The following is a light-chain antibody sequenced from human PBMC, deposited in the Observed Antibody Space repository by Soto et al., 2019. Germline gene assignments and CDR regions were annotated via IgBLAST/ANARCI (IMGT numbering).Light chain of an antibody. J-gene: IGKJ2*01. CDR2: GAS. CDR3: QQYGSSPPYT. Sequence: EIVLTQSPGTLSLSPGERATLSCRASQSVSSSYLAWYQQKPGQAPRLLICGASSRATGIPDRFSGSGSGTDFTLTISRLEPEDFAVYYCQQYGSSPPYTFGQGTKVDIK. V-gene: IGKV3-20*01. CDR1: QSVSSSY.